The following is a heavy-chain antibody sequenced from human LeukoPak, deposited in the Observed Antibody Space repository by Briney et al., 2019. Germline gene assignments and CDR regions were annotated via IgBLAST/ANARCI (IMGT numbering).Heavy chain of an antibody. CDR1: GFTFDDYA. D-gene: IGHD2-2*01. J-gene: IGHJ3*02. CDR2: ISWNSGSI. V-gene: IGHV3-9*03. CDR3: AKDKEYQLQGGAFDI. Sequence: PGRSLRLSCAASGFTFDDYAMHWVRQAPGKGLEWVSGISWNSGSIGYADSVKGRFTISRDNAKNSLYLQMNSLRAEDMALYYCAKDKEYQLQGGAFDIWGQGTMVTVSS.